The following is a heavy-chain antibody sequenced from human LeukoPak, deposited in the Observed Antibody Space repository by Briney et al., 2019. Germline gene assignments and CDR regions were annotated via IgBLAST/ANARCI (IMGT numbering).Heavy chain of an antibody. CDR3: ARAGNTDYLDY. J-gene: IGHJ4*02. Sequence: ASVKVSCKASGYTFTSYYMHWVRQAPGQGLEWMGIINPSGGSTSYAQKFQGRVTMTRDMSTSTVYMELSSLRSEVTTVYDFARAGNTDYLDYWGQGTLVTVSS. CDR2: INPSGGST. CDR1: GYTFTSYY. D-gene: IGHD1-14*01. V-gene: IGHV1-46*01.